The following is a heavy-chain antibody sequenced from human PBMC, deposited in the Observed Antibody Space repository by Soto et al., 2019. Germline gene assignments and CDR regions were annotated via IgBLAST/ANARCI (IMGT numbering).Heavy chain of an antibody. V-gene: IGHV3-21*01. J-gene: IGHJ5*02. D-gene: IGHD2-15*01. Sequence: EVQLVESGGGLVKPGGSLRLSCAASGFTFSSYSMNWVRQAPGKGLEWVSSISSSSSYIYYADSVKGRFTISRDNAKNSLYLQMNSLRAEDTAVYYCARERGVVVVAARVGFDPWGQGTLVTVSS. CDR3: ARERGVVVVAARVGFDP. CDR2: ISSSSSYI. CDR1: GFTFSSYS.